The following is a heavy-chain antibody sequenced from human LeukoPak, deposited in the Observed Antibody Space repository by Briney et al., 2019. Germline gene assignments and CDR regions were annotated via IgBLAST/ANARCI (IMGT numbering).Heavy chain of an antibody. CDR3: AGVTVATGEY. Sequence: SETLSLTCAVYGGSFSGYYWSWIRQPPGKGLEWIGEINHSGSTNYNPSLKSRVTISVDTSKNQFSLKLGSVTAADTAVYYCAGVTVATGEYWGQGTLVTVSS. J-gene: IGHJ4*02. CDR1: GGSFSGYY. CDR2: INHSGST. V-gene: IGHV4-34*01. D-gene: IGHD5-12*01.